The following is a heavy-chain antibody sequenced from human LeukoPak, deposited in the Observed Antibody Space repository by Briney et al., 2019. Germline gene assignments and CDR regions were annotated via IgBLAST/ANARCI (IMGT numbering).Heavy chain of an antibody. CDR3: ARDRGGYEFFDS. CDR2: ISYDGSNK. Sequence: PGGSLRLSCAASGFTFSSYGMHWVRQAPGKGLEWVAVISYDGSNKYYADSVKGRFTISRDNSKNTVYLQMNSLRDEDTAVYYCARDRGGYEFFDSWGQGILVTVSS. D-gene: IGHD5-12*01. V-gene: IGHV3-30*03. CDR1: GFTFSSYG. J-gene: IGHJ4*02.